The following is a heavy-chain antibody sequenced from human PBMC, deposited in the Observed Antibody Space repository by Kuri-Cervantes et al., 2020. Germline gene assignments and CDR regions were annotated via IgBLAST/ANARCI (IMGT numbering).Heavy chain of an antibody. CDR3: ARGSYIVEH. CDR1: GYTFTTYY. V-gene: IGHV1-46*01. D-gene: IGHD2-21*01. CDR2: INPSGDTT. J-gene: IGHJ4*02. Sequence: ASVKVSCKTSGYTFTTYYIHWVRQAPGQGLEWMGIINPSGDTTTYAQKFQGRVTMTRDTSTSTVYMELSSLRSEDTAVYYCARGSYIVEHWGQGTLVTVSS.